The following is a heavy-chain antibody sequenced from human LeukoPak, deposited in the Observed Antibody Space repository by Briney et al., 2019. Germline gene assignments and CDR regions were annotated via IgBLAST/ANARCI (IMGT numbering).Heavy chain of an antibody. CDR1: GFIFSHQG. CDR2: IWSDGTNR. V-gene: IGHV3-33*01. Sequence: GGSLRLPCAPSGFIFSHQGMHGVRQAPGQGLEWVAVIWSDGTNRFYADSVKGRFTISRDNSQNTVFLQMDSLRVKDTAIYYCALDAQRGFDDSLDLKYWGHGTLVTVSS. D-gene: IGHD3-16*01. CDR3: ALDAQRGFDDSLDLKY. J-gene: IGHJ4*01.